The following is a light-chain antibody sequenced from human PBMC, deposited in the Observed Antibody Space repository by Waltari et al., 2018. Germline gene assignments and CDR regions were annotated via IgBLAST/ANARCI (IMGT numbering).Light chain of an antibody. CDR3: QQSYSTLLT. Sequence: DIQMTQSPSTLSASVADRVPITFRASQSISSYLNWYQQKPGKAPKLLIYAASSLQSGVPSRFIGSGSGTDFTLTINSLQPEDFATYYCQQSYSTLLTFGGGTKVEIK. V-gene: IGKV1-39*01. CDR1: QSISSY. J-gene: IGKJ4*01. CDR2: AAS.